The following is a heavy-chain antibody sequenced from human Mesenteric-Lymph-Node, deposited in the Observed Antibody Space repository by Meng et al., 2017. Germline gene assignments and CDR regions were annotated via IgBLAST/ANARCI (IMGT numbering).Heavy chain of an antibody. J-gene: IGHJ4*02. CDR2: IYYSGNT. Sequence: SETLSLTCTVSGGSISSSSYYWGWIRRPPGQGLEWIASIYYSGNTYYNSSLKSRVTISVDTSKNQFSLKLSSVNAANTAVYYCATQPMQHSIDSSGAFDYWGQGALVTVSS. CDR1: GGSISSSSYY. D-gene: IGHD3-22*01. CDR3: ATQPMQHSIDSSGAFDY. V-gene: IGHV4-39*07.